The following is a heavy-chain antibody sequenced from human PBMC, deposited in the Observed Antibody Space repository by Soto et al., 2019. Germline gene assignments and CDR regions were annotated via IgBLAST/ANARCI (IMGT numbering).Heavy chain of an antibody. J-gene: IGHJ4*02. CDR3: SRGRSCWRAGVDY. V-gene: IGHV3-66*01. CDR1: GFTVSSNY. Sequence: EVQLVESGGGLVQPGGSLRLSCAASGFTVSSNYMSWVRQAPGKGLEWVSVIYSGGSTYYADSVHGRFTISRDNSKNTLYLQMSRRRAEDTAVYYGSRGRSCWRAGVDYWGQGTLVTVSS. D-gene: IGHD6-19*01. CDR2: IYSGGST.